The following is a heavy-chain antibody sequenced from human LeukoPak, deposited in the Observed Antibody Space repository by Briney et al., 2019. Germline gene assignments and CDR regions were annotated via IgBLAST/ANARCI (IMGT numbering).Heavy chain of an antibody. V-gene: IGHV4-34*01. D-gene: IGHD3-10*01. CDR2: INHSGST. J-gene: IGHJ4*02. Sequence: SETLSLTCAVYGGSFSGYYWSWIRQPPGKGLEWIGEINHSGSTNYNPSLKSRVTISVDTSKNQFSLKLSSVTAADTAVYYCARYYRLDYWGQGTLVTVSS. CDR1: GGSFSGYY. CDR3: ARYYRLDY.